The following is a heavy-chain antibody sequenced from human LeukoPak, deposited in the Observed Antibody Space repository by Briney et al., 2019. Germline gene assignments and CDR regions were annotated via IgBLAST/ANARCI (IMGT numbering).Heavy chain of an antibody. Sequence: ASVKVSCKASGYTFTSYDINWVRQATGQGLEWMGWMNPNSGNTGYAQKFQGRVTMTRNTSISTAYMEPSSLRSEDTAVYYCARGARGISVFDYWGQGTLVTVSS. V-gene: IGHV1-8*01. J-gene: IGHJ4*02. D-gene: IGHD2-21*01. CDR1: GYTFTSYD. CDR3: ARGARGISVFDY. CDR2: MNPNSGNT.